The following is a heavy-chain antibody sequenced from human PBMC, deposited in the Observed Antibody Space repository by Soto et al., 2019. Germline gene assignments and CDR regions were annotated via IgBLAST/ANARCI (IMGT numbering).Heavy chain of an antibody. Sequence: SETLSLTCTVSGGSISSYYWSWIRQPPGKGLEWIGYIYYSGSTNYNPSLKSRVTISVDTSKNQFSLKPSSVTAADTAVYYCAISPIVAYMDVWGKGTTVTVSS. CDR1: GGSISSYY. V-gene: IGHV4-59*08. D-gene: IGHD2-15*01. CDR2: IYYSGST. CDR3: AISPIVAYMDV. J-gene: IGHJ6*03.